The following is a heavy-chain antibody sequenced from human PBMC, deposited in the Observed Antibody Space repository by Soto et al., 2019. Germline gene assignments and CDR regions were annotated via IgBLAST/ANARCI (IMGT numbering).Heavy chain of an antibody. D-gene: IGHD6-6*01. Sequence: SETLSLTCTVSGGSISSYYWSWIRQPAGKGLEWIVRIYTSGSTNYNPSLKSRVTMSVDTSKNQFSLKLSSVTAADTAVYYCARDFGSSYGSDYYGMDVWGQGTTVTVSS. CDR1: GGSISSYY. J-gene: IGHJ6*02. V-gene: IGHV4-4*07. CDR2: IYTSGST. CDR3: ARDFGSSYGSDYYGMDV.